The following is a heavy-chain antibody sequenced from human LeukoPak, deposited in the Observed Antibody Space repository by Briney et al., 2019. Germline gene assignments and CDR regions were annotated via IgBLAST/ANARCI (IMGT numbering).Heavy chain of an antibody. J-gene: IGHJ4*02. Sequence: SETLSLTCTVSGGSISTYYCSWIRQPVGKGLEWIGRIYTSGSTSYNSSLKSRVTMSVDTSKNQFSLKLSSVTAAGTAVYYCARDVGGYNYGYSLDYWGQGTLVSVSS. V-gene: IGHV4-4*07. CDR2: IYTSGST. D-gene: IGHD5-18*01. CDR1: GGSISTYY. CDR3: ARDVGGYNYGYSLDY.